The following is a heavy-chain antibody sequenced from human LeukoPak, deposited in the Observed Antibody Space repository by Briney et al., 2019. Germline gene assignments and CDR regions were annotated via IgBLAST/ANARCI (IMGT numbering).Heavy chain of an antibody. J-gene: IGHJ4*02. CDR3: ARWDKSFYCSSTSCPDY. V-gene: IGHV3-48*01. CDR2: ISSSSTI. D-gene: IGHD2-2*01. CDR1: GFTFSSYS. Sequence: GGSLRLSCAASGFTFSSYSMNWVRQAPGKGLEWVSYISSSSTIYYADSVKGRFTISRDNAKNSLYPQMNSLRAEDTAVYYCARWDKSFYCSSTSCPDYWGQGTLVTVSS.